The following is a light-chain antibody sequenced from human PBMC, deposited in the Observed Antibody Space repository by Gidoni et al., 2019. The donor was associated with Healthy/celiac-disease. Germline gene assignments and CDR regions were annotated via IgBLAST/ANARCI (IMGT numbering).Light chain of an antibody. Sequence: DIQMTQSPSSLSASVGDRVTITCRASQSISSYLHWYQQKPGKAPKLLIYAASSLQSGVPSRFSGSGSGTDFTLTISSLQPEDFATYYCQQSYRTPWTFGQGTKVEIK. CDR2: AAS. J-gene: IGKJ1*01. V-gene: IGKV1-39*01. CDR1: QSISSY. CDR3: QQSYRTPWT.